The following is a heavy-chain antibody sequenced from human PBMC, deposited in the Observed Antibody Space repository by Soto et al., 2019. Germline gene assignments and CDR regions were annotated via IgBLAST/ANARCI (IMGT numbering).Heavy chain of an antibody. D-gene: IGHD3-22*01. CDR3: TTDLDSSGYYYFDY. Sequence: GGSLRLSCAASGFTFSNAWMNWVRQAPGKGLEWVGRIKSKTDGGTTDYAAPVKGRFTISRDDSKNTLYLQMNSLKTEDTAVYYCTTDLDSSGYYYFDYWGQGTLVTVSS. CDR1: GFTFSNAW. J-gene: IGHJ4*02. V-gene: IGHV3-15*07. CDR2: IKSKTDGGTT.